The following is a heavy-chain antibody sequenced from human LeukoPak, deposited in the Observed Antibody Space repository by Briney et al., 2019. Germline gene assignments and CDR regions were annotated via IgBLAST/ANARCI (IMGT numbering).Heavy chain of an antibody. CDR2: ISGSGGST. V-gene: IGHV3-23*01. CDR3: AKTTLFDFWSAYYFDY. D-gene: IGHD3-3*01. CDR1: GFTFSSHA. Sequence: GGSLRLSCAASGFTFSSHAMSWVRQAPGKGLEWVSTISGSGGSTYYADSVKGRFTISRDNSKNTLYLQMNSLRAEDTAVYYCAKTTLFDFWSAYYFDYWGQGTLVTVSS. J-gene: IGHJ4*02.